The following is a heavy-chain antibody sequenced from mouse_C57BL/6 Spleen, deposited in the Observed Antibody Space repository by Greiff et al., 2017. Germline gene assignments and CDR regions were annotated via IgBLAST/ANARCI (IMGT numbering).Heavy chain of an antibody. Sequence: QVQLKQPGAELVRPGSSVKLSCKASGYTFTSYWMHWVKQRPIQGLEWIGNIDPSDSETHYNQKFKDKATLTVDKSSSTAYMQLSSLTSEDSAVYYCARFLYDYPWYFDVWGTGTTVTVSS. CDR2: IDPSDSET. J-gene: IGHJ1*03. D-gene: IGHD2-4*01. CDR1: GYTFTSYW. CDR3: ARFLYDYPWYFDV. V-gene: IGHV1-52*01.